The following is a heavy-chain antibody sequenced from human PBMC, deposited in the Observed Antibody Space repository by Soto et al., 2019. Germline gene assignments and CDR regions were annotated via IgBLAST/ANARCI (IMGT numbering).Heavy chain of an antibody. Sequence: EVQLLESGGGLVQPGGSLRLSCAASGFTFSSYAMSWVRQAPGKGLEWVSAISGSGGSTYYADSVKGRFTISRDNSTTTLYLQINSLRAEDTAVYYCAKDGLGFGELPYSDYWGQGTLVTVSS. CDR1: GFTFSSYA. CDR3: AKDGLGFGELPYSDY. J-gene: IGHJ4*02. CDR2: ISGSGGST. D-gene: IGHD3-10*01. V-gene: IGHV3-23*01.